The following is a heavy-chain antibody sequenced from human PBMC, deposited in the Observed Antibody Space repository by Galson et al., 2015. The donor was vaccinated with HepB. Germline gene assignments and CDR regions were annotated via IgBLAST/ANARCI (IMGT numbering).Heavy chain of an antibody. Sequence: SLRLSSAASGFTFDDYAMHWVRQAPGKGLEWVSLITWDDGSTYYGDSVKGRFTISRDNSKNSLYLQMKSLRSEDSALYYCAKDKRGSYPGLIDSWGQGTLVIVSS. CDR1: GFTFDDYA. J-gene: IGHJ4*02. D-gene: IGHD1-26*01. CDR2: ITWDDGST. V-gene: IGHV3-43D*03. CDR3: AKDKRGSYPGLIDS.